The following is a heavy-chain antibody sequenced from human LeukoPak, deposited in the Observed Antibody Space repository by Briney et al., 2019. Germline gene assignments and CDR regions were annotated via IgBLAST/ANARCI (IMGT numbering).Heavy chain of an antibody. CDR2: INPNSGGT. D-gene: IGHD5-12*01. J-gene: IGHJ4*02. Sequence: GASVKVSCKASGYTFTGYYMHWVRQAPGQGLEWMERINPNSGGTNYAQKFQGRVTMTRDTSISTAYMELSRLRSDDTAVYYCARDRGLPVATIAALDYWGQGTLVTVSS. CDR3: ARDRGLPVATIAALDY. V-gene: IGHV1-2*06. CDR1: GYTFTGYY.